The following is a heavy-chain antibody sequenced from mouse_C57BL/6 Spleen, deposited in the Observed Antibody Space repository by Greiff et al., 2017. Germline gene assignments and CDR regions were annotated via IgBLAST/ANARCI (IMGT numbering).Heavy chain of an antibody. Sequence: QLQQSGPELVKPGASVKISCKASGYAFSSSWMNWVKQRPGKGLEWIGRIYPGDGDTNYNGKFKGKATLTADKSSSTAYMQLSSLTSEDSAVYFCARGDTTASFDYWGQGTTLTVSS. CDR2: IYPGDGDT. V-gene: IGHV1-82*01. D-gene: IGHD1-2*01. CDR1: GYAFSSSW. J-gene: IGHJ2*01. CDR3: ARGDTTASFDY.